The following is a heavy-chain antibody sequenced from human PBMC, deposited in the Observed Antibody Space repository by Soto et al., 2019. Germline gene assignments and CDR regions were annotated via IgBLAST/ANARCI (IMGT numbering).Heavy chain of an antibody. V-gene: IGHV1-69*02. CDR1: GGTFSTYT. D-gene: IGHD2-2*01. Sequence: QVHLEQSGAEVKKPGSSVKVSCKAAGGTFSTYTLIWVRQAPGQGLEWMGRVIPMLTVTNSAQKFQGRVTLTSVKSTSISFMELTSLTSDDAGGYYCSIGSWSAETFDVWGQGTMVTASS. CDR2: VIPMLTVT. J-gene: IGHJ3*01. CDR3: SIGSWSAETFDV.